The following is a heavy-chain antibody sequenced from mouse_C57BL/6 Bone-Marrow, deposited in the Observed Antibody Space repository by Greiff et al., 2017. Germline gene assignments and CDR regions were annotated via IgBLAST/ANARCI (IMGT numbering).Heavy chain of an antibody. V-gene: IGHV14-4*01. CDR3: TKGYDDY. J-gene: IGHJ2*01. CDR1: GFNIKDDY. Sequence: VQLQQSGAELVRPGASVTLSCTASGFNIKDDYMHWVKQRPEQGLEWIGWIDPENGDTEYASKFQGKATITADPSSNTTYLQLSSLTSEDTAVYYCTKGYDDYWGQGTTLTVSS. CDR2: IDPENGDT. D-gene: IGHD2-2*01.